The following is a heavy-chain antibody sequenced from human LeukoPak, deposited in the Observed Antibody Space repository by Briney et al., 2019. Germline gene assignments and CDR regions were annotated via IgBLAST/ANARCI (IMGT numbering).Heavy chain of an antibody. V-gene: IGHV3-48*01. J-gene: IGHJ4*02. CDR3: ARKAGEFDY. Sequence: GGSLRLSCAASGFTFSSYSMNWVRQAPGKGLEWVSYISSSSSTIYYADSVKGRFTISRDNAKNSLHLQMNSLRAEDTAVYYCARKAGEFDYWGQGTLVTVSS. D-gene: IGHD3-10*01. CDR2: ISSSSSTI. CDR1: GFTFSSYS.